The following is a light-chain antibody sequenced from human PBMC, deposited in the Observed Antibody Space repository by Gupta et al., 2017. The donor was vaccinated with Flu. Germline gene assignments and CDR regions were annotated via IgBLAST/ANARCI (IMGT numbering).Light chain of an antibody. Sequence: VTPGEPASISCRSSQSLRHSNGYNYLDWYLQKPGQAPQLLIYLGSNRASGVPDRFSGSGSGTDFTLKISRVEDEDVGVYYCRQALQTPQTFGQGTKVEIK. CDR1: QSLRHSNGYNY. CDR3: RQALQTPQT. J-gene: IGKJ1*01. V-gene: IGKV2-28*01. CDR2: LGS.